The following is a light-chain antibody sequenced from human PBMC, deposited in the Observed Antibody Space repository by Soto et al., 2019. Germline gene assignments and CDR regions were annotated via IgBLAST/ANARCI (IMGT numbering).Light chain of an antibody. CDR3: SSYTSSSTVV. CDR2: DVS. V-gene: IGLV2-14*01. CDR1: SSDVGGYNY. Sequence: ALTQPASVSGSPGQSITISCTGTSSDVGGYNYVSWYQLHPGKAPKLMIHDVSNRPSGVSSRFSGSKSGNTASLTISGLQAEDEADYYCSSYTSSSTVVFGGGTKLTV. J-gene: IGLJ2*01.